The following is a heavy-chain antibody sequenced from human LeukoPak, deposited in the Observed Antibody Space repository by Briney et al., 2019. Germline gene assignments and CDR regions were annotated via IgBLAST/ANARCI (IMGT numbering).Heavy chain of an antibody. CDR3: ARGRNTIFGVGGIGYGMDV. V-gene: IGHV1-46*01. Sequence: ASVKVSCKASGYTFTSHYTHWVRQAPGQGLEWMGVINPSGGFTSYAQKLQDRVTLTRDTSTTTVYMQLSSLRSEDTAVYYCARGRNTIFGVGGIGYGMDVWGQGTTVTVSS. J-gene: IGHJ6*02. D-gene: IGHD3-3*01. CDR1: GYTFTSHY. CDR2: INPSGGFT.